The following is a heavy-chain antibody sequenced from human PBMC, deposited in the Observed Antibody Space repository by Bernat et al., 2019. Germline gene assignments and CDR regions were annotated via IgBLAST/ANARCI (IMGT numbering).Heavy chain of an antibody. J-gene: IGHJ4*02. CDR2: ISGSSSYT. CDR1: GYSISSTYY. V-gene: IGHV3-11*06. D-gene: IGHD3-22*01. CDR3: ARAGGSSGHYVYS. Sequence: QVQLQESGPGLVKPSETLSLTCAVSGYSISSTYYWGWIRQAPGKGLEWVSYISGSSSYTNYADSVKGRFTISRDNAKNSLYLQMNSLRAEDTAVYYCARAGGSSGHYVYSWGQGTLVTVSS.